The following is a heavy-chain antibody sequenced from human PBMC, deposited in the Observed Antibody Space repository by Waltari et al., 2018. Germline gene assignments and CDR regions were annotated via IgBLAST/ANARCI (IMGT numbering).Heavy chain of an antibody. CDR3: ARGYCRGVICYFDF. CDR1: ELTFTGSV. CDR2: ISSTTRYI. V-gene: IGHV3-21*01. D-gene: IGHD2-15*01. Sequence: EVQLVEAGGGLVKPGGSLRISFADCELTFTGSVRNGLRVAPGQGLEGVSSISSTTRYIYCADSVKGRFTISRDNSKNSLSLQMNSLRAEDTAVYYCARGYCRGVICYFDFWGQGTLVTVSS. J-gene: IGHJ4*02.